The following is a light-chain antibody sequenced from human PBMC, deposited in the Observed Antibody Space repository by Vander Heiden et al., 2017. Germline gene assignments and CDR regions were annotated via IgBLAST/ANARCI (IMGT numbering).Light chain of an antibody. CDR1: QSISSY. CDR2: AAS. V-gene: IGKV1-39*01. J-gene: IGKJ2*01. CDR3: QQSFSSPYT. Sequence: DIQMTQSPSSLSVSVGNTVTISCRASQSISSYLNWYQQKAGKAPKLLIYAASNLRSGVPSRFSGGGSGADFTLTINSLQPDDYAAYFCQQSFSSPYTFGQGTKLEIK.